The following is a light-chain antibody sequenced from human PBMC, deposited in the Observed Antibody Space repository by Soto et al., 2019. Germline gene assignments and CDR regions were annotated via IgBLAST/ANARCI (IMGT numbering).Light chain of an antibody. J-gene: IGKJ2*01. Sequence: EIVLTQSPGTLSLSPGERVILSCRASQSLSRTYLAWYQQKPGQAPRLLIYGVSSRATGIPDRFSCSGSGTDFTLTISRLEPEDFAVYYCQHYGNSPYTFGQGTKLEI. CDR2: GVS. CDR1: QSLSRTY. V-gene: IGKV3-20*01. CDR3: QHYGNSPYT.